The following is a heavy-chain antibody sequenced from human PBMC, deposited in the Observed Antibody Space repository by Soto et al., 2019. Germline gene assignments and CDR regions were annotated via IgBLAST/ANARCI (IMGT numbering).Heavy chain of an antibody. D-gene: IGHD3-22*01. CDR2: IYYSGST. Sequence: QLQLQESGPGLVKPSETLSLTCTVSGGSISSSSYYWGWIRQPPGKGLEWIGSIYYSGSTYYNPSLKSRVTISVDTSKNQFSLKLSSVTAADTAVYYCARHETMIVVVKEYARFGNWFDPWGQGTLVTVSS. CDR3: ARHETMIVVVKEYARFGNWFDP. CDR1: GGSISSSSYY. J-gene: IGHJ5*02. V-gene: IGHV4-39*01.